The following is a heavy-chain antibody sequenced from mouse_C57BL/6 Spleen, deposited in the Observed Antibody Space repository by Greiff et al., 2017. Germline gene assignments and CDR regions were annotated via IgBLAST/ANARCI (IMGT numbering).Heavy chain of an antibody. CDR1: GYTFTDYE. V-gene: IGHV1-15*01. CDR2: IDPETGGT. D-gene: IGHD1-1*01. Sequence: QVQLQQSGAELVRPGASVTLSCKASGYTFTDYEMHWVKQTPVHGLEWIGAIDPETGGTAYNQKFKGKAILTADKSSSTAYMELRSLTSEDSAVYYCTRLGLLRGLAYWGQGTLVTVSA. J-gene: IGHJ3*01. CDR3: TRLGLLRGLAY.